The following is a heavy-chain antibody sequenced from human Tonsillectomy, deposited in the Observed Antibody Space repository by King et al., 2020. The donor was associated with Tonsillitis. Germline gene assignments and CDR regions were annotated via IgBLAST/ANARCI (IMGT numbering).Heavy chain of an antibody. J-gene: IGHJ5*02. CDR2: IYDNGNT. V-gene: IGHV4-59*01. Sequence: QLQESGPGLVKPSETLSLTCTVSGGSIRGYFWSWIRQPPGKGLEWIGWIYDNGNTNYNASLKSRVTILVDTSKNQFSLKLSSVTAADTAMYYCARYSHESGSRWFDPWGQGTLVTVSS. CDR3: ARYSHESGSRWFDP. CDR1: GGSIRGYF. D-gene: IGHD3-10*01.